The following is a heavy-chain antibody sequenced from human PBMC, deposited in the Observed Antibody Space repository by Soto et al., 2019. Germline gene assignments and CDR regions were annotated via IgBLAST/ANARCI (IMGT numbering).Heavy chain of an antibody. CDR2: ISGSGGST. J-gene: IGHJ6*02. Sequence: PGGSLGLSCAASGFTFSSYAMSWVRQAPGKGLEWVSAISGSGGSTYYADSVKGRFTISRDNSKNTLYLQMNSLRAEDTAVYYCAKPSGGLRGTTSITMVRGVANYYYYGMDVWGQGTTVTVSS. CDR1: GFTFSSYA. CDR3: AKPSGGLRGTTSITMVRGVANYYYYGMDV. V-gene: IGHV3-23*01. D-gene: IGHD3-10*01.